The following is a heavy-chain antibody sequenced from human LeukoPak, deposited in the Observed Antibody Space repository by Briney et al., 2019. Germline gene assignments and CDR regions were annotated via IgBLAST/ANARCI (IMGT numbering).Heavy chain of an antibody. CDR2: ISSNGGST. D-gene: IGHD3-3*01. V-gene: IGHV3-64*01. CDR1: GFTFSSYA. Sequence: GGSLRLSXAASGFTFSSYAMHWVCQAPGKGLEYVSAISSNGGSTYYANSVKGRFTISRDNSKNTLYLQMGSLRAEDMAVFYCAREVGVTIFDYWGQGTLVTVSS. J-gene: IGHJ4*02. CDR3: AREVGVTIFDY.